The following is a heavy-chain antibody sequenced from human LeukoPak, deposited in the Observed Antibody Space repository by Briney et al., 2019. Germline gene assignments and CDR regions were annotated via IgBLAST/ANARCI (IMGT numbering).Heavy chain of an antibody. CDR2: IYYSGST. CDR1: GGSISSYY. Sequence: SETLSLTCTVSGGSISSYYWSWIRQPPGKGLEWIGYIYYSGSTNYNPSLKSRVTISVDTSKNQFSLKLSSVTAADTAVYYCAGSIAVAPHTIDYWGQRTLVTVSS. CDR3: AGSIAVAPHTIDY. D-gene: IGHD6-19*01. J-gene: IGHJ4*02. V-gene: IGHV4-59*01.